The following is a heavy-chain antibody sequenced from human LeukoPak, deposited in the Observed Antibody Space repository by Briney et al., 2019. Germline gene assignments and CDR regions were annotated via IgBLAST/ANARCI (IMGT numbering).Heavy chain of an antibody. Sequence: PGGSLRFSCAASGFTFSSYGMHWVRQAPGKGLEWVAVISYDGSNKYYAESVKGRFTISRDNSKNTLYLQMNSLRAEDTAVYYCAKDLDVVVVIATSFDYWGQGTLVTVSS. V-gene: IGHV3-30*18. D-gene: IGHD2-15*01. J-gene: IGHJ4*02. CDR3: AKDLDVVVVIATSFDY. CDR1: GFTFSSYG. CDR2: ISYDGSNK.